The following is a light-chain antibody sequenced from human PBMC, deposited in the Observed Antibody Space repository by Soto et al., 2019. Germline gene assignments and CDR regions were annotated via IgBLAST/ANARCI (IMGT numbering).Light chain of an antibody. CDR2: DAS. CDR1: QSVSSY. CDR3: QQRSNWPPWT. V-gene: IGKV3-11*01. J-gene: IGKJ1*01. Sequence: EIVLTHSPATLSLSPGERATLSCRASQSVSSYLAWYQQKPGQAHRLLIYDASNRATGIPARFSGSGSGTDFTLTISSLEPEDFAVYYCQQRSNWPPWTFGQGTKVEIK.